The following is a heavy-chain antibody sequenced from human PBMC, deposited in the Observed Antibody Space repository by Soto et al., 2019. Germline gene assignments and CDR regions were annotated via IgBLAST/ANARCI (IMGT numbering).Heavy chain of an antibody. D-gene: IGHD3-16*01. CDR3: ARGGTPIDY. CDR1: GYTFTNFG. Sequence: QVQLVQSGAEVKKPGASVKVSCKTSGYTFTNFGLSLVLQATGQGLECMGWISAYNVNTNYAQNFQGRGTMTTDTSTSTAYMELRSLRSYDTAVYYCARGGTPIDYWDQGTLVTVSS. CDR2: ISAYNVNT. V-gene: IGHV1-18*01. J-gene: IGHJ4*02.